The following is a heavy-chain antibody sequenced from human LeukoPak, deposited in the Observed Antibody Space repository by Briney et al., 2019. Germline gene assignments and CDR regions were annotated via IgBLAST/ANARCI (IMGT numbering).Heavy chain of an antibody. CDR2: IYYSGST. Sequence: SQTLSLTCTVSGGSISSGDYYWNWIRQPPGKGLEWIGYIYYSGSTYYNPSLKSRVTISVDTSKNQFSLKLSSVTAADTAVYYCARIRGSSLYEWFDPWGQGTLVTVSS. J-gene: IGHJ5*02. D-gene: IGHD6-13*01. V-gene: IGHV4-30-4*01. CDR1: GGSISSGDYY. CDR3: ARIRGSSLYEWFDP.